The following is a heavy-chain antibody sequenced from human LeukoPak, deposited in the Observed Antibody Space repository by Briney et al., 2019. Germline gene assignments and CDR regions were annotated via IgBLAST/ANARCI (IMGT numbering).Heavy chain of an antibody. CDR2: ISYDGSNK. J-gene: IGHJ4*02. CDR1: GFTFSSYA. CDR3: ARGPRGYSYGYVRVPNDY. V-gene: IGHV3-30*04. D-gene: IGHD5-18*01. Sequence: GGSLRLSCAASGFTFSSYAVHWVRQAPGKGLEWVAVISYDGSNKYYADSVKGRFTISRDNSKNTLYLQMNSLRAEDTAVYYCARGPRGYSYGYVRVPNDYWGQGTLVTVSS.